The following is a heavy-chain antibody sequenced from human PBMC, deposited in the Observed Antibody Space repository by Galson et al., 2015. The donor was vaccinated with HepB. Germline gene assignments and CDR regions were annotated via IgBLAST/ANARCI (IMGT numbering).Heavy chain of an antibody. CDR1: GGSISSGSYY. CDR3: ARDLSGSGPSYYYYYYMDV. D-gene: IGHD6-19*01. Sequence: TLSLTCTVSGGSISSGSYYWSWIRQPAGKGLEWIGRIYTSGSTNYNPSLKSRVTMSVDTSKNQFSLKLSSVTAADTAVYYCARDLSGSGPSYYYYYYMDVWGKGTTVTVSS. V-gene: IGHV4-61*02. J-gene: IGHJ6*03. CDR2: IYTSGST.